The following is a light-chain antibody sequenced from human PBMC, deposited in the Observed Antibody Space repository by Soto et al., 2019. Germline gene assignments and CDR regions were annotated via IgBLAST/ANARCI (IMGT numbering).Light chain of an antibody. CDR1: QVISNS. CDR3: QQAYIFPFS. CDR2: AAF. V-gene: IGKV1-12*02. J-gene: IGKJ4*01. Sequence: DVQMTQSPSSVFASVGDRATLTCRASQVISNSLAWYQQKPGKAPRLLIYAAFNLQGGVPSRFSGSGSGTDFFLTISSLQPEDFATYYCQQAYIFPFSFGGGTKVDIK.